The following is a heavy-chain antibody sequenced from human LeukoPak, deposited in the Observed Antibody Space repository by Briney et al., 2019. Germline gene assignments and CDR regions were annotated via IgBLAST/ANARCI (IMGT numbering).Heavy chain of an antibody. J-gene: IGHJ4*02. CDR2: ISGSDGST. Sequence: GGSLRLSCAASGFTYSSYAMHWLRQAPGKGLEWLSGISGSDGSTYHADPVKGRFTISRDNSKNTLYLQMNSLRAEDTAVYYCAKGSLCDFWSGYSYYFDYWGQGTLVTVSS. CDR1: GFTYSSYA. D-gene: IGHD3-3*01. CDR3: AKGSLCDFWSGYSYYFDY. V-gene: IGHV3-23*01.